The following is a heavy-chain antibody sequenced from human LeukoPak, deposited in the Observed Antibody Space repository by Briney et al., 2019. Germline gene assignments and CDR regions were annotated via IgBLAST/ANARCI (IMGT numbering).Heavy chain of an antibody. Sequence: PGGSLRLSCAASGFTFTYYWMSWVRQAPGKGLEWVANINHDDTQKYYVDSVKGRFTISRDNAKSSMYLQMNTLRGEDTAVYYCARDASGLGYCSTPNCRGAFDVWGQGTMVTVSS. V-gene: IGHV3-7*01. J-gene: IGHJ3*01. CDR1: GFTFTYYW. CDR3: ARDASGLGYCSTPNCRGAFDV. D-gene: IGHD2-2*01. CDR2: INHDDTQK.